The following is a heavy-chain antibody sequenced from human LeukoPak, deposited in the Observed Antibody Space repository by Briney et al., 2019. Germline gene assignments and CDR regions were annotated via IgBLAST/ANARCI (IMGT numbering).Heavy chain of an antibody. Sequence: PGGSLRLSCAASGFIFSDYYMSWIRQAPGKGLEWVSYISNSGSIIHYADSLKGRFTISRDNAKNSVYLQMNSLRAEDTAVYYCARPVVAATTPDTFDIWGQGTMVTVSS. CDR2: ISNSGSII. J-gene: IGHJ3*02. CDR1: GFIFSDYY. D-gene: IGHD2-15*01. CDR3: ARPVVAATTPDTFDI. V-gene: IGHV3-11*04.